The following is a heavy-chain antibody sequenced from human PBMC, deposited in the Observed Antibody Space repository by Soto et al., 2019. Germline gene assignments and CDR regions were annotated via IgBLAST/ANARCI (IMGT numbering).Heavy chain of an antibody. CDR3: ARDRGGYDRLYYYHGMDV. Sequence: GGSLRLSCVASGFTFRTYTMNWVRQAPGKGLEWVSGIRGFSPYTFYAESVKGRFTISRDNAKNSLYLQMSSLRAEDTAVYYCARDRGGYDRLYYYHGMDVWGQGTTVTVSS. CDR2: IRGFSPYT. J-gene: IGHJ6*02. D-gene: IGHD5-12*01. CDR1: GFTFRTYT. V-gene: IGHV3-21*01.